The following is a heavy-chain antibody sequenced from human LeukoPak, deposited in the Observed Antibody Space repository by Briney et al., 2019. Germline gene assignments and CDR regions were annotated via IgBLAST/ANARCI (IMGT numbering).Heavy chain of an antibody. J-gene: IGHJ5*02. Sequence: PSETLSLTCSVSGGSINNYYWSWIRQPPGEGLQWIGYVSYSGTTNYSPSLKSRLSISVDMSKNQFSLKLNSVTAADTAVYYCARDATDYYYDSSGYYLWGQGTLVTVSS. D-gene: IGHD3-22*01. CDR1: GGSINNYY. CDR2: VSYSGTT. V-gene: IGHV4-59*01. CDR3: ARDATDYYYDSSGYYL.